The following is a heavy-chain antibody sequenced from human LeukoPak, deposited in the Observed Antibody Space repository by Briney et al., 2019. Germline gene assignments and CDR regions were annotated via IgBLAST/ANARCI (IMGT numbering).Heavy chain of an antibody. CDR2: IYHSGST. CDR3: ARAGRSWFGKNWFDP. Sequence: SETLSLTCAVSGGSISSGGYSWSWIRQPPGKGLEWIGYIYHSGSTYYNPSLKSRVTISVVRSKNQFSLKLSSVTAADTAVYYCARAGRSWFGKNWFDPWGQGTLVTVSS. J-gene: IGHJ5*02. CDR1: GGSISSGGYS. D-gene: IGHD3-10*01. V-gene: IGHV4-30-2*01.